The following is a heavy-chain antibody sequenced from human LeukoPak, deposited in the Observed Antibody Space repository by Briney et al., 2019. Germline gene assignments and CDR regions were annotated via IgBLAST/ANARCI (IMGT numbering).Heavy chain of an antibody. D-gene: IGHD4-23*01. Sequence: GGSLRLSCAASGFTFSDSVMHWVRQAPGKGLEWVTVVSADGRTQLYSDSVKGRFTISRDNSLNTLHLQMNSLRTEDTAVYYCAREFGHSRWYFDYWGQGALVTVSS. CDR2: VSADGRTQ. V-gene: IGHV3-30*03. J-gene: IGHJ4*01. CDR1: GFTFSDSV. CDR3: AREFGHSRWYFDY.